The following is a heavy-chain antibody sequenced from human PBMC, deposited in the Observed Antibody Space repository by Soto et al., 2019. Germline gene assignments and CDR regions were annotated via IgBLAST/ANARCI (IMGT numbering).Heavy chain of an antibody. CDR3: ARKIATVDWCDP. J-gene: IGHJ5*02. D-gene: IGHD6-13*01. V-gene: IGHV3-23*01. Sequence: EVQLLESGGGLVQPGGSLRLSCAASGFTFSSYAMSWVRQAPGKGLEWVSAISGSGGSTYYADSVKGRFTISRDNSKNTLYLQMNILRAEDTAVYYCARKIATVDWCDPWCQGTLVTVSS. CDR2: ISGSGGST. CDR1: GFTFSSYA.